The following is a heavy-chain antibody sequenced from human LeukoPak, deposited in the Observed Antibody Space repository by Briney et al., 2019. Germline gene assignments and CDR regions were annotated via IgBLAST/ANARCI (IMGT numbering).Heavy chain of an antibody. CDR1: GGSISSGGYY. V-gene: IGHV4-31*03. CDR3: ARAGGVPAALALYNWFDP. J-gene: IGHJ5*02. CDR2: IYYSGGT. D-gene: IGHD2-2*01. Sequence: PSQTLSLTCTVSGGSISSGGYYWSWIRQHPGKGLEWIGYIYYSGGTYYNPSLKSRVTISVDTSKNQFSLKLSSVTAADTAVYYCARAGGVPAALALYNWFDPWGQGTLVTVSS.